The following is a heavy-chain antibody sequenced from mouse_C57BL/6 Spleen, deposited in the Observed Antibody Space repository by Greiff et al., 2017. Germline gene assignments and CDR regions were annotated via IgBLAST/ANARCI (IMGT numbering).Heavy chain of an antibody. Sequence: EVQVVESGGGLVQPGGSLSLSCAASGFTFTDYYMSWVRQPPGKALEWLGFISNKANGYTTEYSASVKGRFTISRDNSQSILYLQMNALGAEDSANYYCARVYNDYSAMDYWGQGTSVTVSS. CDR2: ISNKANGYTT. D-gene: IGHD2-13*01. CDR1: GFTFTDYY. V-gene: IGHV7-3*01. CDR3: ARVYNDYSAMDY. J-gene: IGHJ4*01.